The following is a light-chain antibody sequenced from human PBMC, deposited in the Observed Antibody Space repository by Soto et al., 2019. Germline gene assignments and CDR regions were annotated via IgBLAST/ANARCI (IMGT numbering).Light chain of an antibody. J-gene: IGKJ1*01. CDR2: DAS. CDR3: QQRSNLWT. V-gene: IGKV3-11*01. CDR1: QSVSSY. Sequence: IVLTQSPATLSLSPWERATLSCRASQSVSSYLAWYQQKPGQAPRLLIYDASNRATGIPARFSGSGSGTDFTLTISSLEPEDFAVYYCQQRSNLWTFGQGTKVDIK.